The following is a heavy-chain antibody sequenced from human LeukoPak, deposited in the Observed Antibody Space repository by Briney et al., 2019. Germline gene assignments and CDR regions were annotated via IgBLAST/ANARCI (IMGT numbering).Heavy chain of an antibody. CDR1: HASLISGNYY. CDR3: ARGCPDFWSGYYPNWFDP. CDR2: MYYSGST. Sequence: PSQTLSLTCTVSHASLISGNYYWSWIRQHPGKGLEWLRYMYYSGSTYSNPSLKSRFPIPVNTSKHQFSLKLTSVTAADTAVYYCARGCPDFWSGYYPNWFDPWGQGTLVTVSS. J-gene: IGHJ5*02. V-gene: IGHV4-31*03. D-gene: IGHD3-3*01.